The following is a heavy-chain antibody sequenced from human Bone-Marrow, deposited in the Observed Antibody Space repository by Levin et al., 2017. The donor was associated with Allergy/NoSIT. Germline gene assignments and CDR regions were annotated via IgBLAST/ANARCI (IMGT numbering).Heavy chain of an antibody. Sequence: ASVKVSCKASGYTFTSYGISWVRQAPGQGLEWMGWISAYNGNTNYAQKLQGRVTMTTDTSTSTAYMELRSLRSDDTAVYYCASPNHMGDGSGRPEAGYDYYGMDVWGQGTTVTVSS. CDR3: ASPNHMGDGSGRPEAGYDYYGMDV. D-gene: IGHD3-10*01. CDR2: ISAYNGNT. V-gene: IGHV1-18*01. CDR1: GYTFTSYG. J-gene: IGHJ6*02.